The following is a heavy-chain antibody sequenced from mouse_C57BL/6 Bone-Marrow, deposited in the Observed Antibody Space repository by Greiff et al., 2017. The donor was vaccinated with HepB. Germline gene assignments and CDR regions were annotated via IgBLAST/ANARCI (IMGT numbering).Heavy chain of an antibody. CDR1: GFTFTDYY. CDR3: ARYRGYSYYFDY. Sequence: DVMLVESGGGLVQPGGSLSLSCAASGFTFTDYYMSWVRQPPGKALEWLGFIRNKANGYTTEYSASVKGRFTISRDNSQSILYLQMNALRAEDSATYYCARYRGYSYYFDYWGQGTTLTVSS. J-gene: IGHJ2*01. CDR2: IRNKANGYTT. D-gene: IGHD2-3*01. V-gene: IGHV7-3*01.